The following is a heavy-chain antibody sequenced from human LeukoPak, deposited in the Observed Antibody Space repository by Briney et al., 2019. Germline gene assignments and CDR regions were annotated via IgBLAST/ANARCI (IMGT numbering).Heavy chain of an antibody. J-gene: IGHJ6*02. CDR2: INPNSGGT. Sequence: ASVKVSCKASGYTFTGYYMHWVRQAPGQGLEWMGRINPNSGGTNYAQKFQGRVTMTRDTSISTAYMELSRLRSDDSAVYYCARGATNYYYYGMDVWGQGTTVTVSS. CDR1: GYTFTGYY. V-gene: IGHV1-2*06. CDR3: ARGATNYYYYGMDV.